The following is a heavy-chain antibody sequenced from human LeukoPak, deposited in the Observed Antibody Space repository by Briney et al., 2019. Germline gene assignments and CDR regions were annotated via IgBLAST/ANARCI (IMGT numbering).Heavy chain of an antibody. V-gene: IGHV3-48*03. Sequence: PAGSLSLSCAASGFTFTKYKMNWGRQPPRKGLGLGSFTSYNCTTIYYADSVNNRFTTAKDNTNNSQFLQINSLRADDAPVYYFGRRFCESNTCFFDYCGQGALVTVSS. D-gene: IGHD2-2*01. CDR1: GFTFTKYK. CDR3: GRRFCESNTCFFDY. CDR2: TSYNCTTI. J-gene: IGHJ4*02.